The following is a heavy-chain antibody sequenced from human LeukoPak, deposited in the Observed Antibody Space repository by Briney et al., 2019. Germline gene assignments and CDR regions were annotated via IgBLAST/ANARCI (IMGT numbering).Heavy chain of an antibody. J-gene: IGHJ4*02. CDR2: IYTSGST. CDR3: ARGAWYDFWSGYLFDY. CDR1: GGSISSYY. D-gene: IGHD3-3*01. V-gene: IGHV4-4*07. Sequence: SETLSLTCTVSGGSISSYYWSWIWQPAGKGLEWIGRIYTSGSTNYNPSLKSRVTMSVDTSKNQFSLKLSSVTAADTAVYYCARGAWYDFWSGYLFDYWGQGTLVTVSS.